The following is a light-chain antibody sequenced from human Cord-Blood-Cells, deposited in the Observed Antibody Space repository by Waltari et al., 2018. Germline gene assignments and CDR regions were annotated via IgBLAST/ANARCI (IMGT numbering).Light chain of an antibody. CDR3: CSYAGSSTWV. Sequence: QSALTQPASVSGHPGQSITISCTGTSSDVGRYYIVSWYQQHPGKAPKLMIYEGSKRPSGVSNRFSGSKSGNTASLTISGLQAEDEADYYCCSYAGSSTWVFGGGTKLTVL. J-gene: IGLJ3*02. CDR1: SSDVGRYYI. CDR2: EGS. V-gene: IGLV2-23*01.